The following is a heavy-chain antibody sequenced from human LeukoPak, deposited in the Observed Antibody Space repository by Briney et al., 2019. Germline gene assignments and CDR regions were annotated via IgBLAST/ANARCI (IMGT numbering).Heavy chain of an antibody. J-gene: IGHJ4*02. V-gene: IGHV3-23*01. CDR3: AKDRGGRGGGGY. CDR2: ISGSGGSI. CDR1: GFTFSSYA. Sequence: GGSLRLSCAASGFTFSSYAMSWVRQAPGKGLEWVSAISGSGGSIYYADSVKGRFTISRDNAKNTLYLQMNSLRAEDTAVYYCAKDRGGRGGGGYWGQGTLVTVSS. D-gene: IGHD3-16*01.